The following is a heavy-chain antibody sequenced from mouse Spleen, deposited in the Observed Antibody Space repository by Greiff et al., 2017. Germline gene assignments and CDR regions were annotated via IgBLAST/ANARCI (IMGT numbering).Heavy chain of an antibody. J-gene: IGHJ3*01. V-gene: IGHV2-2*01. CDR1: GFSLTSYG. Sequence: VKLQESGPGLVQPSQSLSITCTVSGFSLTSYGVHWVRQSPGKGLEWLGVIWSGGSTDYNAAFISRLSISKDNSKSQVFFKMNSLQADDTAIYYCATLTGTGFAYWGQGTLVTVSA. CDR3: ATLTGTGFAY. CDR2: IWSGGST. D-gene: IGHD4-1*01.